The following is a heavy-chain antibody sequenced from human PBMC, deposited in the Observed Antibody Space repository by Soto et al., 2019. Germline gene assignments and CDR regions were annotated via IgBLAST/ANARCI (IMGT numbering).Heavy chain of an antibody. D-gene: IGHD6-19*01. J-gene: IGHJ5*02. CDR3: ARNSSGRRNWFDP. CDR1: GFTFSSYA. V-gene: IGHV3-23*01. Sequence: EVQLLESGGGLVQPGGSLRLSCAASGFTFSSYAMSWVRQAPGKGLEWVSAISGSGGSTYYADSVKGRFTISRDNSKNTLYLQMNSLRSEDTAVYYCARNSSGRRNWFDPWGQGTLVTVSS. CDR2: ISGSGGST.